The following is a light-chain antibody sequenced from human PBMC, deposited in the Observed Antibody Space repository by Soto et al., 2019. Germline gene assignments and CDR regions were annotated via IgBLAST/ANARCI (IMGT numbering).Light chain of an antibody. Sequence: QSVLTQSPSVSAAPGQTVTISCSGTSSNIGSNYVSWYQLLPETAPKLLIYDNFKRPSGIPDRFSGSKSGTSATLVITGLQNGDEADYYCGTWESSRNWVFGGGTKVTVL. J-gene: IGLJ3*02. CDR3: GTWESSRNWV. CDR1: SSNIGSNY. CDR2: DNF. V-gene: IGLV1-51*01.